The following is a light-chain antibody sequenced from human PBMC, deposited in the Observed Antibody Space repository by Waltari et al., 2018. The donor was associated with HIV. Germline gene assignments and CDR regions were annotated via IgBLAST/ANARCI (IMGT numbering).Light chain of an antibody. V-gene: IGKV4-1*01. J-gene: IGKJ4*01. CDR3: QQTYSIPPT. CDR2: WAS. Sequence: DIVVTQYPDSLAVSLGERATIKCKSSQNVFYSSNNKNYLSWYQQKPGQPPKLIIYWASSRQSGVPDRFIGSWSGTDFTLTISSLQAEDVAVYFCQQTYSIPPTFGGGTKVEIK. CDR1: QNVFYSSNNKNY.